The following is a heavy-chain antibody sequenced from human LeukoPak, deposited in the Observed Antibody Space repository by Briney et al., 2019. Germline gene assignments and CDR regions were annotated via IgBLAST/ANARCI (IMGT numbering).Heavy chain of an antibody. D-gene: IGHD6-13*01. CDR3: TRSPYSSSWTFEY. V-gene: IGHV3-74*01. CDR1: GFTFSGYR. Sequence: PGGSLRLSCAASGFTFSGYRIHWVRQAPVKGLEWVSRVNSDGSRTDYADSVKGRFTISRDNAKNTLYLHMHSLRPEDTAVYYCTRSPYSSSWTFEYWGQGTLVSVPS. J-gene: IGHJ4*02. CDR2: VNSDGSRT.